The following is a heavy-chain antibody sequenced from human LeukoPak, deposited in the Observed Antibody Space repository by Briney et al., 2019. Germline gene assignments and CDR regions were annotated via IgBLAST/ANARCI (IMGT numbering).Heavy chain of an antibody. D-gene: IGHD4-23*01. CDR3: ARGARKGDDYGGFFDY. Sequence: PGGSLRLSCAASGFTFHNYALHWVRQAPGKGLEWVAVVSYDGSYKDYADSVKGRFTISRDNSRNTLYLQMNSLRPQDTAVYYCARGARKGDDYGGFFDYWGQGTLVTVSS. CDR1: GFTFHNYA. V-gene: IGHV3-30*04. J-gene: IGHJ4*02. CDR2: VSYDGSYK.